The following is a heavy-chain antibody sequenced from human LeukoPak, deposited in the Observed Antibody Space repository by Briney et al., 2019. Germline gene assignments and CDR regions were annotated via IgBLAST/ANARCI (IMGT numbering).Heavy chain of an antibody. J-gene: IGHJ4*02. CDR1: GFTFSSYW. CDR2: IKQDGSEK. Sequence: PGGSLRLSCAASGFTFSSYWMSWVRQAPGKGLEWVANIKQDGSEKYYVDSVKGRFTISRDNAKNPLYLQMNSLRAEDTAVYYCARDEPNLYSGSLGWGQGTLVTVSS. V-gene: IGHV3-7*04. D-gene: IGHD1-26*01. CDR3: ARDEPNLYSGSLG.